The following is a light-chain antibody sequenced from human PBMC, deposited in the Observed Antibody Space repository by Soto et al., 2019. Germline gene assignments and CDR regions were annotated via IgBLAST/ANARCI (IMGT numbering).Light chain of an antibody. CDR2: EVS. CDR1: SSDIGRFNY. CDR3: SSHTSSNPQV. Sequence: QSALTQPASVSGSPGQSITISCTGTSSDIGRFNYVSWYQQHPGKVPKLMIYEVSNRPSAVSNRFSGSKSGNTASLTISGLQAEDAADYYCSSHTSSNPQVFGGGTKLTVL. V-gene: IGLV2-14*01. J-gene: IGLJ3*02.